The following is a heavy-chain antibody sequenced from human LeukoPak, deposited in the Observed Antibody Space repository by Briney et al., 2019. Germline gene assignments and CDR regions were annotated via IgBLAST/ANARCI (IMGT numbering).Heavy chain of an antibody. CDR2: ISGSGGST. CDR3: AKGTDFTIFGVVTRD. J-gene: IGHJ4*02. D-gene: IGHD3-3*01. CDR1: GFTFSSYA. Sequence: GGSLRLSCAASGFTFSSYAMSWVRQAPGKGLEWVSAISGSGGSTYYADSVKGRFTISRDNSKNTLYLQMNSLRAEDAAVYYCAKGTDFTIFGVVTRDWGQGTLVTVSS. V-gene: IGHV3-23*01.